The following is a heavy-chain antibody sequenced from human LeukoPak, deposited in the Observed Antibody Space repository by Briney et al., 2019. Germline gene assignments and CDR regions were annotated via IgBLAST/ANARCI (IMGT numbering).Heavy chain of an antibody. Sequence: PGGSLRLSCAASGFAFSSYDMHWVRQAPGKGLEWVSAICTAGDTYYPGSVKGRFTISRENAKNSLYLQMNSLRAGDTAVYYCARAYRGYYGSGSYYNDAFDIWGQGTMVTVSS. CDR3: ARAYRGYYGSGSYYNDAFDI. J-gene: IGHJ3*02. CDR1: GFAFSSYD. CDR2: ICTAGDT. D-gene: IGHD3-10*01. V-gene: IGHV3-13*04.